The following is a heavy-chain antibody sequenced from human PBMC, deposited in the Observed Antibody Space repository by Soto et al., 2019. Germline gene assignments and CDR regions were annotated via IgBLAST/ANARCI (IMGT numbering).Heavy chain of an antibody. CDR3: ARVPSPFDFYYAMDV. CDR2: IFSSGTT. CDR1: GDSIGRGNKY. J-gene: IGHJ6*02. V-gene: IGHV4-30-4*01. Sequence: QVQLRESGPGLVMPSQTLSLTCPVSGDSIGRGNKYWSWIRQAPGKGLEWIGYIFSSGTTYYNPSLKSRLTMSLDTSQNQFSLKLNSVTAADTAVYFCARVPSPFDFYYAMDVWGQGTTVTVSS. D-gene: IGHD3-16*01.